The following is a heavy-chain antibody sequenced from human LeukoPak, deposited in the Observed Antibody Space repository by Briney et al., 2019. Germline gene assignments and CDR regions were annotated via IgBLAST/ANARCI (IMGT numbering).Heavy chain of an antibody. J-gene: IGHJ3*02. D-gene: IGHD1-26*01. CDR3: TRASGTYLRGAFDI. CDR2: IDPRDSDT. V-gene: IGHV5-10-1*01. Sequence: GESLKISCKGSGYSFTSYWITWVRQMPGKGLEWMGRIDPRDSDTNYSPSFQGNVTISVDKSISTAYLHWSSLKASDTAMYYCTRASGTYLRGAFDIWGQGTMVTVSS. CDR1: GYSFTSYW.